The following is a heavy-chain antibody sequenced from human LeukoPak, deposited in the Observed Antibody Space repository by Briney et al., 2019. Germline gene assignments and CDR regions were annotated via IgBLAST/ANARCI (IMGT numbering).Heavy chain of an antibody. CDR1: GFTFSSYW. J-gene: IGHJ6*03. D-gene: IGHD3-22*01. V-gene: IGHV3-74*01. Sequence: PGGSLRLSCAASGFTFSSYWMHWVRQAPGKGLVWVSRINSDGSSTSYADSVKGRFTISRDNAKNSLYLQMNSLRAEDTAVYYCNGNYYDSSGYSYYYYYMDVWGKGTTVTVSS. CDR2: INSDGSST. CDR3: NGNYYDSSGYSYYYYYMDV.